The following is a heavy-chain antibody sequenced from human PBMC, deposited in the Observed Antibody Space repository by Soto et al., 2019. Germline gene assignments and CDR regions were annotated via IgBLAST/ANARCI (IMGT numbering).Heavy chain of an antibody. V-gene: IGHV1-8*01. CDR3: ARAPNYYDSSGPCDY. Sequence: ASVKVSCKASGYTFTSYDINWVRQATGQGLEWMGWMNPNSGSTNYAQKFQGRVTMTRDTSISTAHMELSRLRSDDTAVYYCARAPNYYDSSGPCDYWGQGTLVTVSS. CDR1: GYTFTSYD. J-gene: IGHJ4*02. D-gene: IGHD3-22*01. CDR2: MNPNSGST.